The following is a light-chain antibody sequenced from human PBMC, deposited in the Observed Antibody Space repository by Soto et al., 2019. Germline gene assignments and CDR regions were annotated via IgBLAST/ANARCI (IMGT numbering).Light chain of an antibody. CDR1: SGSIASSF. CDR2: DNY. CDR3: QSYDKTHVI. Sequence: NFMLTQPHSVSESPGKTVTISCTRISGSIASSFVQWHQQRPGSAPTTVIFDNYERPSGVPDRFSGSVDSSSNSASLTISGLKAEDDADYYCQSYDKTHVIFGGGTKLTVL. J-gene: IGLJ2*01. V-gene: IGLV6-57*04.